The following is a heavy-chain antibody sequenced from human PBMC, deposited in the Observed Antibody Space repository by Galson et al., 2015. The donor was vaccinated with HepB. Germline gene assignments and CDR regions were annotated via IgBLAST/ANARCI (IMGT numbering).Heavy chain of an antibody. Sequence: SLRLSCAASGFTFSHSTMGWVRQAPGKGLEWVSAILSAGTTSYTDSMRGRFTISRDNSKNTLYLQMNSLRTDDTAVYYCARRVEGAFGVWGQGTTVAVSS. CDR1: GFTFSHST. J-gene: IGHJ3*01. CDR3: ARRVEGAFGV. V-gene: IGHV3-23*01. CDR2: ILSAGTT.